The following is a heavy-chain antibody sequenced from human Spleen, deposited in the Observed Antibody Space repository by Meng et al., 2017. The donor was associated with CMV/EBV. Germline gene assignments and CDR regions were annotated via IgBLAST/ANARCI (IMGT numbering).Heavy chain of an antibody. D-gene: IGHD1/OR15-1a*01. CDR1: GFTFSSYW. V-gene: IGHV3-74*01. CDR2: INSDGNRI. J-gene: IGHJ4*02. CDR3: ARCLRLEHTNFDY. Sequence: GGSLRLSCAASGFTFSSYWMHWVRQAPGKGLVWVSRINSDGNRIRSADSVKGRFTISRDNAKNTLYLQMNSLRAEDTAVYYCARCLRLEHTNFDYWGQGTLVTVSS.